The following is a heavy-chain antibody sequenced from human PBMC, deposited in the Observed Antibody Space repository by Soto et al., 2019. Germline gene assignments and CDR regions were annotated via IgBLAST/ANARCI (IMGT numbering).Heavy chain of an antibody. CDR1: GFTFSSYA. D-gene: IGHD6-19*01. CDR2: ISGSGGST. V-gene: IGHV3-23*01. J-gene: IGHJ4*02. CDR3: AKALLIAVASLRYFDY. Sequence: EVQLLESGGGLVQPGGSLRLSCAASGFTFSSYAMSWVHQAPGKGLEWVSAISGSGGSTYYADSVKGRFTISRDNSKNTLYLQMNSLRAEDTAVYYCAKALLIAVASLRYFDYWGQGTLVTVSS.